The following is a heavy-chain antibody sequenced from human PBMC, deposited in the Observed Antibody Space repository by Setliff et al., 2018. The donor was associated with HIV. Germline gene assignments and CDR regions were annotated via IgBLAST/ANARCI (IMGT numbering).Heavy chain of an antibody. J-gene: IGHJ4*02. D-gene: IGHD5-18*01. V-gene: IGHV1-46*03. CDR3: ARPQRDTAMAYFDY. CDR2: IIPSGGST. Sequence: ASVKVSCKASGGTFSSHAISWVRQAPGQGLEWMGRIIPSGGSTSYAQKFQGRVTMTRDTSTSTVYMELSSLRSEDTAVYYCARPQRDTAMAYFDYWGQGTLVTVSS. CDR1: GGTFSSHA.